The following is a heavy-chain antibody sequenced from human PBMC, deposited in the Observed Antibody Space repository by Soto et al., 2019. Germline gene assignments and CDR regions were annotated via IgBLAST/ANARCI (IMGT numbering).Heavy chain of an antibody. V-gene: IGHV3-21*01. CDR2: ISSSSSYI. J-gene: IGHJ4*02. CDR3: ARERPGHYFDY. CDR1: GFTFISYS. Sequence: EVQLVESGGGLVKPGGSLRLSCAASGFTFISYSRNWFRQAQGKGLEWVSSISSSSSYIYYADSVKGRFTISRDNAKNSLYLQMNSLRAEDTAVYYCARERPGHYFDYWGQGTLVTVSS. D-gene: IGHD3-10*01.